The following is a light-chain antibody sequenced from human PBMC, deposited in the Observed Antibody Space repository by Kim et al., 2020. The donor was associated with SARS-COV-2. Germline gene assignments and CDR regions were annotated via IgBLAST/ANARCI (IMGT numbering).Light chain of an antibody. Sequence: SPGTLSLSPGERATLSCRASQSVSSNYLAWYQQKPGQAPRLLISGASSRATDIPDRFSGSGSGTDFTLTISRLEPEDFAVYYCQQYGSSPRTFGQGTKV. J-gene: IGKJ1*01. CDR3: QQYGSSPRT. CDR2: GAS. CDR1: QSVSSNY. V-gene: IGKV3-20*01.